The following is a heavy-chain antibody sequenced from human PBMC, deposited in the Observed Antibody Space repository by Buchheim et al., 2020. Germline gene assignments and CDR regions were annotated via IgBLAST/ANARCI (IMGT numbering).Heavy chain of an antibody. CDR2: IYSGGST. CDR3: ARGSYQTGWRGFSYYSMDV. V-gene: IGHV4-39*07. Sequence: HLQGSGPGLVRPSETLSLTCTVSGASINSGGYYWDWVRQPPGKGLAWVGHIYSGGSTYFNPSLKRRVTISFDASNNQISLMLTSVTAADTGTYYCARGSYQTGWRGFSYYSMDVWGQGT. D-gene: IGHD6-19*01. J-gene: IGHJ6*02. CDR1: GASINSGGYY.